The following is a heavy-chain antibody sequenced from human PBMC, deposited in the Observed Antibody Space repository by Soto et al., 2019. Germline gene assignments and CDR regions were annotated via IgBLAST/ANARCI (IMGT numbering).Heavy chain of an antibody. CDR2: IIPTLGIA. Sequence: SVKVSCKASGGTFSSYTISWVRQAPGQGLEWMGRIIPTLGIANYAQKFQGRVTITADKSTSTAYMELSSLRSEDTAVYYCASSGAQYCSSASCHWYFDLWGRGTLVTVSS. D-gene: IGHD2-2*01. V-gene: IGHV1-69*02. CDR3: ASSGAQYCSSASCHWYFDL. CDR1: GGTFSSYT. J-gene: IGHJ2*01.